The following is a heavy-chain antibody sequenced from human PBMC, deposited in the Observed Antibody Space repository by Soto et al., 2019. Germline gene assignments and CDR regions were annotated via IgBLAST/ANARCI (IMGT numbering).Heavy chain of an antibody. CDR2: ISAYNGNT. CDR1: GYTFTSYA. Sequence: QIQLVQSGAEVKKPGASVKVSCKASGYTFTSYAIGWVRQAPGQGLEWMGWISAYNGNTNYAQKFQGRVTMTTDSSTCTAYMGGRVLRSDDTAGYFCARGSGGLLWYGEQLDIWGQGTLVTVSS. D-gene: IGHD3-10*01. V-gene: IGHV1-18*01. J-gene: IGHJ4*02. CDR3: ARGSGGLLWYGEQLDI.